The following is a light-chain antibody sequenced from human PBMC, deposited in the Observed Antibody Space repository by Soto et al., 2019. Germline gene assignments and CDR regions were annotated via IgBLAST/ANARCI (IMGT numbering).Light chain of an antibody. CDR1: QSITSW. J-gene: IGKJ1*01. CDR2: DAS. V-gene: IGKV1-5*01. Sequence: DIQMTQSPSTLSASVGDRVTITCRASQSITSWLAWYQQKPGKAPNLLMYDASSLHSGVPSRFSGSGSGTEFTLTISSLQPDDFATFYCQQYNSYPWTFGQGTKVEIK. CDR3: QQYNSYPWT.